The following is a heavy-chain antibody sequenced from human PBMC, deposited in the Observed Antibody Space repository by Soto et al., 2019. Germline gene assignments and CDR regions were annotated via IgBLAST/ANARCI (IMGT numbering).Heavy chain of an antibody. CDR1: GGAISRYG. D-gene: IGHD5-12*01. Sequence: SVKVSWKAAGGAISRYGISWVRQAPGQGLEWMGGIIPVFGRPNYAQRFRGRLTITADESTNTSYMELIDLTSEDTAVYYCAREASGYDFWGQGTQVTVSS. CDR3: AREASGYDF. CDR2: IIPVFGRP. J-gene: IGHJ1*01. V-gene: IGHV1-69*13.